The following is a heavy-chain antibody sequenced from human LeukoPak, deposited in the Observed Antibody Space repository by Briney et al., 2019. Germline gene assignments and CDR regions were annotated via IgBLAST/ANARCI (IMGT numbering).Heavy chain of an antibody. V-gene: IGHV4-28*06. D-gene: IGHD6-19*01. CDR3: ARIFLGYSTGWHFDY. J-gene: IGHJ4*02. CDR1: GYSISSTNW. Sequence: SDTLSLTCAVSGYSISSTNWWGWIRQPPGKGLEWIGYIYYTGNNNYNPSLKSRVTMSVDTSKNQFSLNLSSVTALDTAVYYCARIFLGYSTGWHFDYWGQGTLVTVSS. CDR2: IYYTGNN.